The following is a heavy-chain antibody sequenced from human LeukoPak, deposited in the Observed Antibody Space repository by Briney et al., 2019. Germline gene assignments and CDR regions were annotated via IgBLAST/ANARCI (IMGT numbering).Heavy chain of an antibody. D-gene: IGHD3-3*01. Sequence: ASVKVSCKASGYTFTSYGISRVRQAPGQGLEWMGWISAYNGNTNYAQKLQGRVIMTTDTSTSTAYMELRSLRSDDTAVYYCARDRSPPVSYYDFWSGYYIDWGQGTLVTVSS. CDR3: ARDRSPPVSYYDFWSGYYID. CDR2: ISAYNGNT. V-gene: IGHV1-18*01. J-gene: IGHJ4*02. CDR1: GYTFTSYG.